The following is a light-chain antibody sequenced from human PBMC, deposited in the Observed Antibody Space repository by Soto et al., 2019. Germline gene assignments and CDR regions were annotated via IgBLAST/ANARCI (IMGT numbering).Light chain of an antibody. Sequence: QSVLTQPASVSGSPGQSITISCTATSSDVGSFNSVSWYQHHPGKAPKLMIYEVTSRPSGVSNRFSGSKSGNTASLTISGLQAEDEADYYCVSYATSTTLYVFGSGTKVTVL. V-gene: IGLV2-14*01. CDR3: VSYATSTTLYV. CDR2: EVT. CDR1: SSDVGSFNS. J-gene: IGLJ1*01.